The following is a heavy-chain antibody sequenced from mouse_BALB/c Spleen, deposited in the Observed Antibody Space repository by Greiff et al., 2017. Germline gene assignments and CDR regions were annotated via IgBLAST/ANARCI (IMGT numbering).Heavy chain of an antibody. CDR1: GFSLTSYG. V-gene: IGHV2-2*02. Sequence: QVQLKESGPGLVQPSQSLSITCTVSGFSLTSYGVHWVRQSPGKGLEWLGVIWSGGSTDYNAAFISRLSISKDNSKSQVFFKMNSLQANDTAIYYCASSTGTVAWFAYWGQGTLVTVSA. CDR3: ASSTGTVAWFAY. J-gene: IGHJ3*01. CDR2: IWSGGST. D-gene: IGHD4-1*02.